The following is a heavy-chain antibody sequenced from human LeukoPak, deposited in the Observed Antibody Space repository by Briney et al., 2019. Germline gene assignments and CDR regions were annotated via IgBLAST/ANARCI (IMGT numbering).Heavy chain of an antibody. CDR1: GGSISSYY. V-gene: IGHV4-4*07. Sequence: SETLSLTCTVSGGSISSYYWSWMRQPAGKGLEWIGRIYTSGSTNYNPSLKSRVTMSVDTSKNQFSLKLSSVTAADTAVYYCARGSDFWSGYNNAFDIWGQGTMVTVSS. J-gene: IGHJ3*02. D-gene: IGHD3-3*01. CDR2: IYTSGST. CDR3: ARGSDFWSGYNNAFDI.